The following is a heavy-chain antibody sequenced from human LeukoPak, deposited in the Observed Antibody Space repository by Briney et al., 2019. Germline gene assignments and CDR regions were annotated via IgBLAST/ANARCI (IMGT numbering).Heavy chain of an antibody. CDR1: GFTFTNYW. Sequence: PGGSLRLSCAASGFTFTNYWMSWVRQAPGKGLEWLANINPDGSEKYYVDSVKGRFTISRDNAKNSLYLQMNSLRGEDTAVYYCATTTIRLGYWGQGTLVTVSS. V-gene: IGHV3-7*03. J-gene: IGHJ4*02. D-gene: IGHD1-26*01. CDR2: INPDGSEK. CDR3: ATTTIRLGY.